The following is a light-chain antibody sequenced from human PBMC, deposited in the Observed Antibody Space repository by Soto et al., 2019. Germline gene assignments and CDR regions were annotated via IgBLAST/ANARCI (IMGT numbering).Light chain of an antibody. Sequence: QSVLTQPPSASGTPGQRVTISSSGSSSNIGKNYVYWYQQLPGTAPKLLIYSVNQRPSGVPDRFSGSKSGTSASLAIGGLRSEDEADYYCAAWDDSLRGLVFGGGTQLTVL. CDR1: SSNIGKNY. CDR2: SVN. V-gene: IGLV1-47*02. CDR3: AAWDDSLRGLV. J-gene: IGLJ2*01.